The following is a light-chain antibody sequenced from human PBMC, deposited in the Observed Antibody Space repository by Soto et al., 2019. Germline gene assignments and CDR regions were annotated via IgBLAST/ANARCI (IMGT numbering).Light chain of an antibody. J-gene: IGLJ1*01. Sequence: QSVLTQPASVSGSPGQSITISCTGTSSDVGSYNLVSWYQQHPGKAPKLMIYEGSKRPSGVSNRFSGSKSGNTASLTISGLQAEDEADYYCCSYGKVFGTGTKLTVL. CDR1: SSDVGSYNL. CDR2: EGS. CDR3: CSYGKV. V-gene: IGLV2-23*01.